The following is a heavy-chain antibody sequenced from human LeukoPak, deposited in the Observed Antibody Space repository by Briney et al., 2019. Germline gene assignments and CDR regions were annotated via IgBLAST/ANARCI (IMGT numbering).Heavy chain of an antibody. CDR2: IYHSGST. CDR3: ARDNGDYALDY. J-gene: IGHJ4*02. CDR1: GGSISSGGYY. V-gene: IGHV4-30-2*01. D-gene: IGHD4-17*01. Sequence: PSETLSLTCTVSGGSISSGGYYWSWIRQHPGKGLEWIGYIYHSGSTYYNPSLKSRVTISVDRSKNQFSLKLSSVTAADTAVYYCARDNGDYALDYWGQGTLVTVSS.